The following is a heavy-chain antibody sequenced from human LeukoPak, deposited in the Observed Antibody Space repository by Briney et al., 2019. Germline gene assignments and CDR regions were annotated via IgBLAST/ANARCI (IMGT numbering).Heavy chain of an antibody. CDR2: IYVSDSHT. Sequence: LGESLKISCKGSGYSFSSYWIGWVRQMPGKGLEWVGSIYVSDSHTRYGPSFQGLVTISADKSVNTAYLQWRALKASDSAMYYCARAELGYCSGTIRYGRAFDFWGQGTLVTVSS. D-gene: IGHD2-15*01. CDR1: GYSFSSYW. V-gene: IGHV5-51*01. CDR3: ARAELGYCSGTIRYGRAFDF. J-gene: IGHJ3*01.